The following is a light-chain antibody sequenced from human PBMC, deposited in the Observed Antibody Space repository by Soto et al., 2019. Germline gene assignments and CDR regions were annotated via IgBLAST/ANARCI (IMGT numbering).Light chain of an antibody. V-gene: IGKV1-5*03. CDR1: QYISSW. J-gene: IGKJ1*01. Sequence: DIQMTQSPSTLSASVGDRVTITCRASQYISSWLAWYQQKPGKAPKLLIYKASTLESGVPSRFSGSGSGTEFTLTISSLQPDDFATYYCQQYNSYPWTFGQGTKEEIK. CDR3: QQYNSYPWT. CDR2: KAS.